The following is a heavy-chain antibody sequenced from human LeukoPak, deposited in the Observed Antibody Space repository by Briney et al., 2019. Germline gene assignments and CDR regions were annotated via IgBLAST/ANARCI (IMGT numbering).Heavy chain of an antibody. Sequence: ASVKVSCKASGYTFTSYGISWVRQAPGQGLGWMGWISAYNGNTKYTQKLQGRVTMTTDTSTSIAYMELMSLRSDDTAVYYCARDRLSPGPDGSWFDPWGQGTLVTVSS. CDR1: GYTFTSYG. J-gene: IGHJ5*02. D-gene: IGHD1-14*01. CDR2: ISAYNGNT. V-gene: IGHV1-18*01. CDR3: ARDRLSPGPDGSWFDP.